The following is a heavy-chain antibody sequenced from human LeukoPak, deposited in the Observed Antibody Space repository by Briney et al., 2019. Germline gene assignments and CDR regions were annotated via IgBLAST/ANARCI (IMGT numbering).Heavy chain of an antibody. D-gene: IGHD3-3*01. V-gene: IGHV1-18*01. J-gene: IGHJ5*02. CDR3: ARVVNYDFWGGPPEPNWFDP. Sequence: ASVKVSCKASGYTFTSYGISWVRQAPGQGLEWMGWISAYNGNTNYAQKLQGRVTMTTDTSTSTAYMELRSLRSDDTAVYYCARVVNYDFWGGPPEPNWFDPWGQGTLVTVSS. CDR1: GYTFTSYG. CDR2: ISAYNGNT.